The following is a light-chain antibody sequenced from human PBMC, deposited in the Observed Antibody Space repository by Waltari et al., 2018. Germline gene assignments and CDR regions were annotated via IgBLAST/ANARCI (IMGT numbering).Light chain of an antibody. CDR1: QSISNY. CDR3: QQRSNWLT. Sequence: EIVLTQSPATLSLSPGERATLSCRTSQSISNYLAWYQQKPGQAPRLLIYDASNRATGIPARFTGSGSGTDFTLTITSLEPEYVAVYYCQQRSNWLTFGGGTKVEIK. J-gene: IGKJ4*01. CDR2: DAS. V-gene: IGKV3-11*01.